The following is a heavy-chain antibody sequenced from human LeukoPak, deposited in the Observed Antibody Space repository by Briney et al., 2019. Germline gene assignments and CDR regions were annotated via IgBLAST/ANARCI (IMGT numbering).Heavy chain of an antibody. V-gene: IGHV1-46*01. CDR3: ARDLGASGWYYFDY. Sequence: ASEKVSCKASGYTFTSYYMHWVRQAPGQGLEWMGIINTSDSKTSYEQKFQGRVTMTSDTSTSTDYMGLRSLRSEDTAVYDCARDLGASGWYYFDYWGQGTLVTVSS. J-gene: IGHJ4*02. CDR2: INTSDSKT. D-gene: IGHD6-19*01. CDR1: GYTFTSYY.